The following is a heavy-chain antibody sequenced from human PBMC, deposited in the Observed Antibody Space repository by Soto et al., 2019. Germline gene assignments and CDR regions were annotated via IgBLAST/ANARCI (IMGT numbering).Heavy chain of an antibody. V-gene: IGHV3-13*01. CDR1: GFTFSSYD. Sequence: GGSLRLSCAASGFTFSSYDMHWVRQATGKGLEWVSAIGTAGDSYYPGSVKGRFTISRENAKNSLYLQMNSLRAEDTAVYYCARAVYDFWSGYFSDAFDIWGQGTMVTVSS. D-gene: IGHD3-3*01. CDR2: IGTAGDS. J-gene: IGHJ3*02. CDR3: ARAVYDFWSGYFSDAFDI.